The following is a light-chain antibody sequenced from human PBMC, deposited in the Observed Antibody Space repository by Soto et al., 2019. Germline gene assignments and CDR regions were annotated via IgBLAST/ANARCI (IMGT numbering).Light chain of an antibody. J-gene: IGKJ1*01. Sequence: EIVLTQSPGTLSLSPGERATLSCRASQSVSSTYLAWYQQKPGQAPRLLIYSASSRATGIPDRFRGSGSATDFTLTISRLEPEDLAVYYCQQYGRSPRTFGQGPKVDIK. V-gene: IGKV3-20*01. CDR3: QQYGRSPRT. CDR1: QSVSSTY. CDR2: SAS.